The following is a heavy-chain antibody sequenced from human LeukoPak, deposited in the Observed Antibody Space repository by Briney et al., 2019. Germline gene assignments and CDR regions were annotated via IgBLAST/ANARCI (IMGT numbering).Heavy chain of an antibody. V-gene: IGHV4-38-2*02. CDR2: IYHSGST. D-gene: IGHD2/OR15-2a*01. CDR3: ARERTTASNWFDP. Sequence: SETLSLTCTVSGYSIRSGYYWGWIRQPPGKGLEWIGSIYHSGSTYYNPSLKSRVTISVDTSKNQFSLKVSSVTAADTAVYYCARERTTASNWFDPWGQGTLVTVSS. CDR1: GYSIRSGYY. J-gene: IGHJ5*02.